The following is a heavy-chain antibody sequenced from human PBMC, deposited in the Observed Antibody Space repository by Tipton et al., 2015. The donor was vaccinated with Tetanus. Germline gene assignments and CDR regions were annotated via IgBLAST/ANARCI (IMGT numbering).Heavy chain of an antibody. V-gene: IGHV4-59*01. CDR2: IYYSGST. J-gene: IGHJ6*02. CDR3: ASLYYYGSGKSYYYYGMDV. CDR1: GGSISSYY. Sequence: TLSLTCTVSGGSISSYYWSWIRQPPGKGLEWIGYIYYSGSTNYNPSLKSRVTISVDTSKNQFSLKLSSVTAADTAVYYCASLYYYGSGKSYYYYGMDVWGQGTTVTVSS. D-gene: IGHD3-10*01.